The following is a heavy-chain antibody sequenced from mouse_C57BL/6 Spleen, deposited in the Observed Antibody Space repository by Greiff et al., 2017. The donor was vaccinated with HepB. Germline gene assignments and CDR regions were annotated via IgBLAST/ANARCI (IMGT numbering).Heavy chain of an antibody. V-gene: IGHV1-55*01. Sequence: VQLQQPGAELVKPGASVKMSCKASGYTFTSYWITWVKQRPGQGLEWIGDIYPGSGSTNYNEKFKSKATLTVDTSSSTAYMQLSSLTSEDSAVYYCATALTTVNAMDYWGQGTSVTVSS. D-gene: IGHD1-1*01. CDR2: IYPGSGST. J-gene: IGHJ4*01. CDR3: ATALTTVNAMDY. CDR1: GYTFTSYW.